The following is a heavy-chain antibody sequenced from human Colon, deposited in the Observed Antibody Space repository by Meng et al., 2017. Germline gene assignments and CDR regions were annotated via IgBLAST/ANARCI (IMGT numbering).Heavy chain of an antibody. J-gene: IGHJ5*02. CDR1: GGSFRGFY. D-gene: IGHD4-17*01. CDR3: ATGLRHGDWFDP. Sequence: QVRIQQGGAGLLKPSETLSLACAVSGGSFRGFYWSWIRQPPGKGLEWIGEIDHFGISNYNSSLKGRLTMSVDTSKKQISLTLTSVTAADTAVYYCATGLRHGDWFDPWGPGTLVTVSS. CDR2: IDHFGIS. V-gene: IGHV4-34*02.